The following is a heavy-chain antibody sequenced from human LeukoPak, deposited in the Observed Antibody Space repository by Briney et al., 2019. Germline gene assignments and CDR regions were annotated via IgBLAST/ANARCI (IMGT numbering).Heavy chain of an antibody. V-gene: IGHV1-8*01. CDR3: AIQRYSSSSGDFDY. CDR1: GYTFTSYD. CDR2: MNPNSGNT. Sequence: ASVKVSCKASGYTFTSYDINWVRQATGQGLEWMGWMNPNSGNTGYAQKFQGRVAMTRNTSISTAYMELSSLRSEDTAVYYCAIQRYSSSSGDFDYWAREPWSPSPQ. D-gene: IGHD6-6*01. J-gene: IGHJ4*02.